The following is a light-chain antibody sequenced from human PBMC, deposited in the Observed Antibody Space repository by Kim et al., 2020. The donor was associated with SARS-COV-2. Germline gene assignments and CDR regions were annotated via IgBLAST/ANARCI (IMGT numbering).Light chain of an antibody. Sequence: PGGTVTLTCDSSTGDVTSGHYPYWSQQTPCQAPRTLIYDTTNKHSWTPARFSGSLLGGKAALTLSGAQPEDEAEYYCLLSYSDSRVFGGGTQLTVL. CDR1: TGDVTSGHY. CDR2: DTT. V-gene: IGLV7-46*01. CDR3: LLSYSDSRV. J-gene: IGLJ2*01.